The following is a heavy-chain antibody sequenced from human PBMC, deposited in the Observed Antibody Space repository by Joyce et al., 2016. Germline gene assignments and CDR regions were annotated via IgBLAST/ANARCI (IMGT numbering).Heavy chain of an antibody. CDR3: ARDDRASRSPVVSPYYFDY. V-gene: IGHV1-69*01. D-gene: IGHD4-23*01. Sequence: VQLVQSGAEMKKPGSSVKVSCKASGETFSSFAISWVRQAPGQGLEWMRGIIPIFGTTNYAQKFQGRVTITADESTRTSYMELSSLRSEDTAVYYCARDDRASRSPVVSPYYFDYWGQGTLVTVSS. CDR1: GETFSSFA. CDR2: IIPIFGTT. J-gene: IGHJ4*02.